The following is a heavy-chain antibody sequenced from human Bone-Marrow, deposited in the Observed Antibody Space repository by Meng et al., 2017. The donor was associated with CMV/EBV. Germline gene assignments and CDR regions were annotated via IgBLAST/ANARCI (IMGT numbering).Heavy chain of an antibody. CDR1: GFTVSSNY. CDR2: ISYNSGHI. D-gene: IGHD4-23*01. J-gene: IGHJ5*02. V-gene: IGHV3-21*01. Sequence: GGSLRLSCAASGFTVSSNYMSWVRQAPGKGLEWISSISYNSGHIYYADSMKGRFTISRDNAKNSLYLQMDSLRAEDTAVYYCAKGDTVAKPNWFDPWGQGTLVTVSS. CDR3: AKGDTVAKPNWFDP.